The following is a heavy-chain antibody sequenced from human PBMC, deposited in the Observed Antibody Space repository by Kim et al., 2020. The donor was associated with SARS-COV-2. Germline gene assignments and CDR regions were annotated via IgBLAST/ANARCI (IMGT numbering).Heavy chain of an antibody. J-gene: IGHJ4*02. CDR3: ARGLSSSWSPGY. CDR1: GGSISSYY. Sequence: SETLSLTCTVSGGSISSYYWSWIRQPPGKGLEWIAYIYYSGSTNYNPSLKSRVTISVDTSKNQFSLKLSSVTAADTAVYYCARGLSSSWSPGYWGQGTLVTVSS. V-gene: IGHV4-59*01. CDR2: IYYSGST. D-gene: IGHD6-13*01.